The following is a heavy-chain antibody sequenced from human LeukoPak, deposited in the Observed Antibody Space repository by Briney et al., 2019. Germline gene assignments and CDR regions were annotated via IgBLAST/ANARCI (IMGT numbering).Heavy chain of an antibody. Sequence: GGSLRLSCAASGFTFSDYYMSWVRQAPGKGLEWVSSISSSSSYIYYADSVKGRFTISRDNAKNSLYLQMNSLRAEDTAVYYCARDQAPDVFDYWGQGTLVTVSS. CDR2: ISSSSSYI. V-gene: IGHV3-21*01. CDR1: GFTFSDYY. J-gene: IGHJ4*02. CDR3: ARDQAPDVFDY.